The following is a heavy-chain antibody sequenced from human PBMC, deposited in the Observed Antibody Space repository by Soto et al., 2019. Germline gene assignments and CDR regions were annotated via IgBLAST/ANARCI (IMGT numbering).Heavy chain of an antibody. D-gene: IGHD3-3*01. CDR2: IYYSGST. CDR1: GGSISSGGYY. Sequence: PSETLSLTCTVSGGSISSGGYYWSWIRQHPGKGLEWIGYIYYSGSTYYNPSLKSRVTISVDTSKNQFSLKLSSVTAADTAVYYCARAAQEWSRIEDDYWGQGTLVTVSS. V-gene: IGHV4-31*02. CDR3: ARAAQEWSRIEDDY. J-gene: IGHJ4*02.